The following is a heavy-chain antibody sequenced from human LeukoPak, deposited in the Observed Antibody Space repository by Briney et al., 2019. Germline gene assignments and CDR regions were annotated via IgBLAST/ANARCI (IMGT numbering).Heavy chain of an antibody. V-gene: IGHV4-59*08. J-gene: IGHJ4*02. Sequence: SETLSLPRTLSWGPHYLFYWLGIPDPPEEGVVGIGYIYYSGSTNYNPSLKSRVTISVDTSKNQFSLKLSSVTAADTAVYYCARQGSSSGYPLGYWGQGTLVTVSS. CDR3: ARQGSSSGYPLGY. CDR2: IYYSGST. CDR1: WGPHYLFY. D-gene: IGHD3-22*01.